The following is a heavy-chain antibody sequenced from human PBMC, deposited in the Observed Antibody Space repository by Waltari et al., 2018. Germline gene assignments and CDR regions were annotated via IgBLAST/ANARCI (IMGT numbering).Heavy chain of an antibody. J-gene: IGHJ4*02. Sequence: EVQLVESGGGLVKPGGSLRLSCAASGFTFSSYSMNWVRQAPGKGLEWVSSISSSSSYRYYADSVKGRFTISRDNAKNSLYLQMNSLRAEDTAVYYCASHSRTGSVDYWGQGTLVTVSS. D-gene: IGHD2-15*01. CDR3: ASHSRTGSVDY. CDR1: GFTFSSYS. V-gene: IGHV3-21*01. CDR2: ISSSSSYR.